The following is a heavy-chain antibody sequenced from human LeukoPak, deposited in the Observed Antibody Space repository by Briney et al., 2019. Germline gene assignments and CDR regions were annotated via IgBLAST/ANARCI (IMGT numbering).Heavy chain of an antibody. CDR3: ARLRPGSIWALHH. D-gene: IGHD1-1*01. Sequence: ASVKVSCKASGGTFSDYVINWMRQAPGQGLEWMGGIIPVFDTGNYARKFQGRLAITRDESTSTAHMELSGLTSEDTAVYYCARLRPGSIWALHHWDQGTLVIVSS. CDR1: GGTFSDYV. V-gene: IGHV1-69*05. CDR2: IIPVFDTG. J-gene: IGHJ5*02.